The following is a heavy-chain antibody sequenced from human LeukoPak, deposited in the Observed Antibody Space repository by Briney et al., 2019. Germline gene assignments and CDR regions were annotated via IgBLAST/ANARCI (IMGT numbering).Heavy chain of an antibody. CDR2: IYHSGST. Sequence: SETLSLTCSVSGYAISSGYFWGWIRQPPGKGLEWIGTIYHSGSTYYNPSLKSRVTISVDTSKNQFSLKLSSVTAADTAVYYCARVAGWFDPWGQGTLVTVSP. J-gene: IGHJ5*02. CDR3: ARVAGWFDP. CDR1: GYAISSGYF. D-gene: IGHD2-15*01. V-gene: IGHV4-38-2*02.